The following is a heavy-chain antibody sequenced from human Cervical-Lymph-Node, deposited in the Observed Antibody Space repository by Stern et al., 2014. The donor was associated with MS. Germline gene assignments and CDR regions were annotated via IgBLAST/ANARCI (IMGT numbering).Heavy chain of an antibody. CDR1: GFTFRTYG. CDR3: AKDRRGGYNYLFGMDV. J-gene: IGHJ6*02. CDR2: ISYDGSNF. D-gene: IGHD5-18*01. Sequence: QLVESGGGVVQPGRSLRLSCAASGFTFRTYGMHWVRQAPGMGLEWVASISYDGSNFYYADSGKGRFTISRDNSKKTLHLQMNSLRPDDTAMYFCAKDRRGGYNYLFGMDVWGQGTTVTVSS. V-gene: IGHV3-30*18.